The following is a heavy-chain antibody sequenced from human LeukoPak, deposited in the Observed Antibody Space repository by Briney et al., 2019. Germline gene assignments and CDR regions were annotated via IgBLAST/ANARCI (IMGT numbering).Heavy chain of an antibody. CDR3: ARLLTRTALGTYQLLPLGYDAFDI. Sequence: SETLSLTCTVSGGSISSSSYYWGWIRQPPGKGLEWIGSIYYSGSTYYNPSLKSRVTISLDKSKKQFSLKLNSVPAADTAVYYCARLLTRTALGTYQLLPLGYDAFDIWGQGTMVTVSS. CDR1: GGSISSSSYY. J-gene: IGHJ3*02. D-gene: IGHD2-2*01. CDR2: IYYSGST. V-gene: IGHV4-39*07.